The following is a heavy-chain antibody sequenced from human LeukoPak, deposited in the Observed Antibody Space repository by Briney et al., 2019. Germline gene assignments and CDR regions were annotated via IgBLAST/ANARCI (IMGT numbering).Heavy chain of an antibody. J-gene: IGHJ4*02. D-gene: IGHD2-2*01. V-gene: IGHV3-64*01. CDR3: ARFLGYCSSTSCSMGHLDH. CDR2: ISSNGGST. CDR1: GFTFSSYA. Sequence: GGSLRLSCAASGFTFSSYAMHWVRQAPGKGLEYVSAISSNGGSTYYANSVKGRFTISRDNSKNTLYLQMGSLRAEDMAVYYCARFLGYCSSTSCSMGHLDHWGQGTLVTVSS.